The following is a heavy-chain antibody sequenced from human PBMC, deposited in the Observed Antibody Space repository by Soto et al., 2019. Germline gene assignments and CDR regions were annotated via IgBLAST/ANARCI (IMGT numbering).Heavy chain of an antibody. CDR2: IIPTFGPA. CDR3: ARVSGMVRGVMGSGYFDY. D-gene: IGHD3-10*01. J-gene: IGHJ4*02. CDR1: GGTFSSYA. Sequence: QVQLVQSGAEVKKPGSSVKVSCKASGGTFSSYAISWVRQAPGQGLEWMGGIIPTFGPANYAQKFQGRVTITADESTSTAYMELSSLRSEDTAVYYCARVSGMVRGVMGSGYFDYWGQGTLVTVSS. V-gene: IGHV1-69*12.